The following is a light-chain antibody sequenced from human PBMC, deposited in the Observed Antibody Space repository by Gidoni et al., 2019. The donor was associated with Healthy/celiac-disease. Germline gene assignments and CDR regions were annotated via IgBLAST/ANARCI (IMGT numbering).Light chain of an antibody. CDR2: GAS. V-gene: IGKV3-15*01. CDR3: QQYNNWPSWT. Sequence: EIVMTQSPATLSVSPGERATLSCRASQSVSSNLAWYQQKPGQPTRLLIYGASTRATGSPARFSGSGSGTEVTLTIISLQSEDYAVYYCQQYNNWPSWTFGQGTKVEIK. CDR1: QSVSSN. J-gene: IGKJ1*01.